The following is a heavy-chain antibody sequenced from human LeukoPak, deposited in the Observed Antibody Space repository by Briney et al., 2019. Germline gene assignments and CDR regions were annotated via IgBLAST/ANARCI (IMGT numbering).Heavy chain of an antibody. CDR2: IGGTGGNT. CDR1: GFSFSSYG. J-gene: IGHJ4*02. Sequence: GGSLRLSCAASGFSFSSYGMSWVRQAPGKGLEWVSTIGGTGGNTYYADSVKGRFTISRDNSKGTLYLQMNSLRAEDTALYYCAKXGTVTTIGLYYFDHWGQGTLVTVSS. D-gene: IGHD4-11*01. CDR3: AKXGTVTTIGLYYFDH. V-gene: IGHV3-23*01.